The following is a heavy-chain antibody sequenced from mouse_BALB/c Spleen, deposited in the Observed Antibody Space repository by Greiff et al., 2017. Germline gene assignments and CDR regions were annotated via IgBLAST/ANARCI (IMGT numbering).Heavy chain of an antibody. Sequence: QVQLQQSGPQLVRPGASVKISCKASGYSFTSYWMHWVKQRPGQGLEWIGMIDPSDSETRLNQKFKDKATLTVDKSSSTAYMQLSSPTSEDSAVYYCARGDYGSSPGAMDYWGQGTSVTVSS. J-gene: IGHJ4*01. CDR2: IDPSDSET. V-gene: IGHV1S127*01. CDR1: GYSFTSYW. CDR3: ARGDYGSSPGAMDY. D-gene: IGHD1-1*01.